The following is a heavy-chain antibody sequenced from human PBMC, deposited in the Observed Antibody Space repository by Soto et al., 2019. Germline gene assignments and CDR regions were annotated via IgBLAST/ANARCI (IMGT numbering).Heavy chain of an antibody. V-gene: IGHV5-51*01. CDR3: AKRGYCSSTSCYLFAFDV. Sequence: KGLEWMGIIYPGDSDTRYSPTFQGQVTISVDKSISTAYLQWSSLKASDTAMYYCAKRGYCSSTSCYLFAFDVWGQGTIVTGSS. CDR2: IYPGDSDT. J-gene: IGHJ3*01. D-gene: IGHD2-2*01.